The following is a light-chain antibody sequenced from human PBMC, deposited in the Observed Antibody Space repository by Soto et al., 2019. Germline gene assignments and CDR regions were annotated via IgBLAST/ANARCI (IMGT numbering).Light chain of an antibody. CDR1: QTIASRY. CDR2: RTF. Sequence: EIVLTQSPGTLSLSPGERATLSCRASQTIASRYLAWYQHQPGQAPRLLIYRTFARAPGIPDRFSGGGSGTAFTLPISRLEREDFAVYYCQQYDTSPPPFAQGTRLEIK. J-gene: IGKJ5*01. CDR3: QQYDTSPPP. V-gene: IGKV3-20*01.